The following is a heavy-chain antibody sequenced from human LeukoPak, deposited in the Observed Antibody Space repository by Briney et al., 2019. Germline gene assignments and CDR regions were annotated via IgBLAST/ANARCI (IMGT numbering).Heavy chain of an antibody. CDR1: GYTFTGYY. V-gene: IGHV1-2*02. CDR2: INPNSGGT. CDR3: ATAHPYSSSFDY. J-gene: IGHJ4*02. D-gene: IGHD6-13*01. Sequence: ASVKVSCKASGYTFTGYYMHWVRQAPGQGLEWMGWINPNSGGTNYAQKFQGRVTMTRDTSISTAYMELSRLRSGDTAAYYCATAHPYSSSFDYWGQGTLVTVSS.